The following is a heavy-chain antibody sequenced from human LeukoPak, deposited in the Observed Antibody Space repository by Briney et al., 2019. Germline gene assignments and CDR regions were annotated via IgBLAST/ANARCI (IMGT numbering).Heavy chain of an antibody. Sequence: PSETLSLTCTVSGASISSTSHYWGWVRQPPGKGLEWIGSGYYGGTTYYNPSLNSRVTISVDTSKNQFSLKLSSVTAADTAVYYCAREGGDSSGYYHDYWGQGSLVTVSS. CDR1: GASISSTSHY. CDR3: AREGGDSSGYYHDY. V-gene: IGHV4-39*07. J-gene: IGHJ4*02. CDR2: GYYGGTT. D-gene: IGHD3-22*01.